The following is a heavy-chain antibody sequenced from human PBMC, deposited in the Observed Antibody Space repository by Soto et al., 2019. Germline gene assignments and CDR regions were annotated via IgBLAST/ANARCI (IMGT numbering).Heavy chain of an antibody. D-gene: IGHD3-9*01. CDR2: IIPIFGTA. CDR3: ARANYDILTGYLGDYYYYGMDV. J-gene: IGHJ6*02. V-gene: IGHV1-69*13. CDR1: GGTFSSYA. Sequence: GASVKVSCKASGGTFSSYAISWVRQAPGQGLEWMGGIIPIFGTANYAQKFQGRVTITADESTSTAYMELSSLRSEDTAVCYCARANYDILTGYLGDYYYYGMDVWGQGTTVTVSS.